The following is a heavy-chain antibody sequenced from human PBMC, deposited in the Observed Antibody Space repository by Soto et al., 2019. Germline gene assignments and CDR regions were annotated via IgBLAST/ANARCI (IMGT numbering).Heavy chain of an antibody. CDR3: TRDRDWLAY. Sequence: EVQLVESGGDLVQPGGSLRLSCAASGFTFSNYRMHWVRQAPGKGLVWVSSINSDGSTNYADSVKGRFTISRDNAKNTLYLQMNSLRVEDATIYYCTRDRDWLAYWGQGTLVTVSS. V-gene: IGHV3-74*01. D-gene: IGHD2-21*01. CDR2: INSDGST. J-gene: IGHJ4*02. CDR1: GFTFSNYR.